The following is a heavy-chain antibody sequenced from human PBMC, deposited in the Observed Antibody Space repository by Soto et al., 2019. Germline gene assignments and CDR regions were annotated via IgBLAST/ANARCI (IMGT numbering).Heavy chain of an antibody. J-gene: IGHJ6*04. Sequence: QVQLVESGGGVVQPGRSLRLSCAASGFTFSSYGMHWVRQAPGKGLEWVAVISYDGSNKYYADSVKGRFTISRDNSKNTVYLQMNRLRAEDTAVYYCANDTLLWFGELLVNYGMDVWGKGTKVTVSS. D-gene: IGHD3-10*01. CDR1: GFTFSSYG. CDR3: ANDTLLWFGELLVNYGMDV. CDR2: ISYDGSNK. V-gene: IGHV3-30*18.